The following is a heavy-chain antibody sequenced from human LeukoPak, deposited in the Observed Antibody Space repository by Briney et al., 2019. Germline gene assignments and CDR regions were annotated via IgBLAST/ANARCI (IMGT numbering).Heavy chain of an antibody. CDR1: GFTFGDYA. J-gene: IGHJ3*02. CDR3: TRYCSSTSCYTAGGDAFDI. V-gene: IGHV3-49*04. D-gene: IGHD2-2*02. CDR2: IRSKAYGGTT. Sequence: GGSLRLSCTASGFTFGDYAMSWVRQAPGKGLEWVGFIRSKAYGGTTKYAASVKGRFTISRDDSKSIAYLQMNSLKTEDTAVYYCTRYCSSTSCYTAGGDAFDIWGQGTMVTVSS.